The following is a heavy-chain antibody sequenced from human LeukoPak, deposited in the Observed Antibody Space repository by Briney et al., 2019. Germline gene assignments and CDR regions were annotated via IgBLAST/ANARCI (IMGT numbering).Heavy chain of an antibody. Sequence: GGSLRLSCAASGFTFSNYWMSWVRQAPGKGLEWLANINQDGSEIYYVGSVKGRFTISRDNAKNSMYLQMNSLRAEDTAVYYCARDRIKSGSYYFDYWGQGTLVTVSS. CDR1: GFTFSNYW. CDR3: ARDRIKSGSYYFDY. J-gene: IGHJ4*02. V-gene: IGHV3-7*01. CDR2: INQDGSEI. D-gene: IGHD1-26*01.